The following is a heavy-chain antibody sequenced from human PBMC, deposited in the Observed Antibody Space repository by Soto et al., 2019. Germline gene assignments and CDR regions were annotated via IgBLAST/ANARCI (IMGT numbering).Heavy chain of an antibody. V-gene: IGHV3-23*01. Sequence: GGSLRLSCAASGFTFSSYAMSWVRQAPGKGLEWVSAISGSGGSTYYADSVKGRFTISRDNSKNTLYLQMNSLRAEDTAVYYCAKVWGDHPKYGSGSYYSYWGQGTLVTVSS. D-gene: IGHD3-10*01. CDR2: ISGSGGST. CDR1: GFTFSSYA. J-gene: IGHJ4*02. CDR3: AKVWGDHPKYGSGSYYSY.